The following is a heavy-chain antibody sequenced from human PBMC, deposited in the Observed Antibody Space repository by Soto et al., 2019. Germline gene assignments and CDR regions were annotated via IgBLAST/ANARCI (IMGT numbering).Heavy chain of an antibody. V-gene: IGHV1-2*02. CDR2: INPNSGGT. Sequence: ASVKVSCKASGYTFTGYYMHWVRQAPGQGLEWMGWINPNSGGTNYAQKFQGRVTMTRDTSISTAYMELSRLRSDDTAVYYCARDKPAAIRPYYYGMDVWGQGTTVTVSS. J-gene: IGHJ6*02. D-gene: IGHD2-2*01. CDR3: ARDKPAAIRPYYYGMDV. CDR1: GYTFTGYY.